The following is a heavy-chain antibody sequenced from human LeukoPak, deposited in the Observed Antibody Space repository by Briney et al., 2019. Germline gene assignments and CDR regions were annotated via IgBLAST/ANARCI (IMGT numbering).Heavy chain of an antibody. D-gene: IGHD1-26*01. CDR3: ARDFYTGTLGVCHD. J-gene: IGHJ4*02. CDR2: ISSSGDNT. CDR1: GFTFSDYP. V-gene: IGHV3-64*02. Sequence: RGGSLRLSCVASGFTFSDYPMHWVRQAPGKGLESVSSISSSGDNTYYTDSVRGRFTISRDNSKHTLYLQMGSLRAEDMAIYYCARDFYTGTLGVCHDWGQGTLVTVSS.